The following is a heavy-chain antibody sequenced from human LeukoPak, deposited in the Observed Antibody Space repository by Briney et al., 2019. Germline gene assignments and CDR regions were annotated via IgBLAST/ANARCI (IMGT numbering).Heavy chain of an antibody. J-gene: IGHJ6*03. CDR1: GGSFSGYY. CDR2: INHSGST. CDR3: ARGRETLGYCSGGSCYPNYYYMDV. D-gene: IGHD2-15*01. Sequence: SETLSLTCAVYGGSFSGYYWSWIRQPPGKGLEWIGEINHSGSTNYNPSLRSRVTISVDTSKNQFSLKLSSVTAADTAVYYCARGRETLGYCSGGSCYPNYYYMDVWGKGTTVTVSS. V-gene: IGHV4-34*01.